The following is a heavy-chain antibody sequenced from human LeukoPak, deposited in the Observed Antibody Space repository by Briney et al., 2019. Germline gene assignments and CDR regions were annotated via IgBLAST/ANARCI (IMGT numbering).Heavy chain of an antibody. D-gene: IGHD3-22*01. CDR2: IYYTGST. V-gene: IGHV4-59*01. CDR3: ARHDTTGYYWYYFDY. CDR1: GGSISSYY. J-gene: IGHJ4*02. Sequence: SETLSLTCTVSGGSISSYYWSWIRQPPGKGLEWVGYIYYTGSTNYNPSLKTRVTISVDTSKNQFSLKLSSVTAADTAVYYCARHDTTGYYWYYFDYWGQGSPVTVSS.